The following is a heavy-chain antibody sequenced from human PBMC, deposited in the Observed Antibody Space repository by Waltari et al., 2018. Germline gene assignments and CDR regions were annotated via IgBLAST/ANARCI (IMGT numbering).Heavy chain of an antibody. CDR2: ISYDGSNK. V-gene: IGHV3-30-3*01. D-gene: IGHD6-19*01. J-gene: IGHJ4*02. Sequence: QVQLVESGGGVVQPGRSLRLSCAASGFTFSSYAMHWVRQAPGKGLDWVAVISYDGSNKYYADSVKGRFTISRDNSKNTLYLQMNSLRAEDTAVYYCARNSHIAVAGTGLHYWGQGTLVTVSS. CDR3: ARNSHIAVAGTGLHY. CDR1: GFTFSSYA.